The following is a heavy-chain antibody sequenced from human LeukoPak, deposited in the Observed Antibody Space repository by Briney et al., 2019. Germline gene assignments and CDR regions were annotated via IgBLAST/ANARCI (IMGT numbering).Heavy chain of an antibody. D-gene: IGHD4-23*01. CDR3: ARDRWSPAY. J-gene: IGHJ4*02. V-gene: IGHV7-4-1*02. CDR2: INTDTGNP. CDR1: GYTFTSYG. Sequence: ASVKVSCKASGYTFTSYGINWVRQAPGQGLEWMGWINTDTGNPTYAQGFTGRFAFSLDTSVSTAYLQISSLRVEDTAVYYCARDRWSPAYWGQGTLVTVSS.